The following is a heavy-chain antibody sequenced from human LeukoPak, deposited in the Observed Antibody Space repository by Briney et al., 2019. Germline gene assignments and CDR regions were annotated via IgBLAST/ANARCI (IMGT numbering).Heavy chain of an antibody. V-gene: IGHV3-21*01. D-gene: IGHD2-8*01. CDR2: ISSTTNYI. CDR1: GFTFSSYS. Sequence: PGGSLRLSCVASGFTFSSYSMNWVRQAPGKGLEWVSSISSTTNYIYDYEDSESGRFTICRDNAKNSLYLQMNSLRAEDTAVYYSARDEKGYCSDGVCADWGQGTLVTVSS. J-gene: IGHJ4*02. CDR3: ARDEKGYCSDGVCAD.